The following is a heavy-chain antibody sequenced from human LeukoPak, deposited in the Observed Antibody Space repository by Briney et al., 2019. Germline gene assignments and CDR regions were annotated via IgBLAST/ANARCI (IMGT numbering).Heavy chain of an antibody. J-gene: IGHJ1*01. CDR3: AQGVGATIRREIEYSQH. CDR2: ISGSGGST. D-gene: IGHD1-26*01. V-gene: IGHV3-23*01. Sequence: GGSLRLSCAASGFTFSSYAMSWVRQAPGKGLEWVSAISGSGGSTYYADSVKGRFTISRDKSKNTLYLQMNSLRAEDTAVYYCAQGVGATIRREIEYSQHWGQGTLVTVSS. CDR1: GFTFSSYA.